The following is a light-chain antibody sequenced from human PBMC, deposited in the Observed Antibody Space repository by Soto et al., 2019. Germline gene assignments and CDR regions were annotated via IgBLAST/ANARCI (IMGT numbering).Light chain of an antibody. CDR2: GAS. CDR1: QSISDN. V-gene: IGKV3-15*01. J-gene: IGKJ4*01. Sequence: DIVMTQSPAILSVSLGQRATLSSLASQSISDNLAWYQQRSGQAPRLLIYGASTRATGVPARFSGSGSGTEFTLTISSPQSDDFAIYYCQQYKSGPPLTFGGGTKVE. CDR3: QQYKSGPPLT.